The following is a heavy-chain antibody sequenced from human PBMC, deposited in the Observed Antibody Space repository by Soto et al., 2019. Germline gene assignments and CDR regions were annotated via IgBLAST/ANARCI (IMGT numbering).Heavy chain of an antibody. J-gene: IGHJ4*02. CDR2: ISGSGGST. D-gene: IGHD3-10*01. CDR1: GFTFSSYA. V-gene: IGHV3-23*01. Sequence: EVQLLESGGGLVQPGGSLRLSCAASGFTFSSYAMSWVRQAPGKVLEWVSAISGSGGSTYYADSVKGRFTISRDDSKNTLYLPMNSLRAEDTAVYYCAKDGVVLYLDYFDYWGQGNLVTVSS. CDR3: AKDGVVLYLDYFDY.